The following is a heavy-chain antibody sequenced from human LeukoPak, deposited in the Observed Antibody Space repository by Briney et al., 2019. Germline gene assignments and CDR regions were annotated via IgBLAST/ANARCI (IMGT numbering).Heavy chain of an antibody. CDR1: GFNFGDYA. CDR2: IRTKTYGETT. V-gene: IGHV3-49*04. J-gene: IGHJ3*02. D-gene: IGHD4-23*01. Sequence: GGSLRLSCTTSGFNFGDYAMNWVRQAPGKGLEWVGLIRTKTYGETTQYAASVKGRFSMSRDDSKSIAYLQMNSLRAEDTAVYYCARDGAGVVTVLGGAFDIWGQGTMVTVSS. CDR3: ARDGAGVVTVLGGAFDI.